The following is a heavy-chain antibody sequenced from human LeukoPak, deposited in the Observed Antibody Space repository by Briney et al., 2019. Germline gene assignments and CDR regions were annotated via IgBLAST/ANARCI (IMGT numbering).Heavy chain of an antibody. CDR2: LNPSSGAT. J-gene: IGHJ4*02. CDR1: AYTFTDYF. CDR3: AKDKGYSSSWYWDY. Sequence: GASVKVSCKASAYTFTDYFIHWVRQAPGQGLQWMGWLNPSSGATNYARRFHGRVTMTRDTSINTAYLELSSLTSDDTALYYCAKDKGYSSSWYWDYWGQGTLVTVSS. V-gene: IGHV1-2*02. D-gene: IGHD6-13*01.